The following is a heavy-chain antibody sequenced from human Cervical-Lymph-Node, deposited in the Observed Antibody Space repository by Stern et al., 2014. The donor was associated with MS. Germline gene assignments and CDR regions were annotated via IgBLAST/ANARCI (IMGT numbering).Heavy chain of an antibody. CDR2: INTYSGGS. Sequence: QLVQSGAEVKKPGASVKVSCRASGYTFTVYYMHWVRQAPGQGLEWMGRINTYSGGSDDAQEFQGRVTMTRDTSISTAYMELSGLTSDDTAVYYCARETGGNRNFYFDYWGQGTLVTVSS. CDR1: GYTFTVYY. CDR3: ARETGGNRNFYFDY. J-gene: IGHJ4*02. V-gene: IGHV1-2*06. D-gene: IGHD4-23*01.